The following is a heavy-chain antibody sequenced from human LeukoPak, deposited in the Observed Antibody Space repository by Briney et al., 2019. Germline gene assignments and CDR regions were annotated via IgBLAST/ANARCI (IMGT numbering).Heavy chain of an antibody. CDR3: ARGGKATVVTM. CDR1: GGSINSYY. CDR2: IYSSGST. D-gene: IGHD4-23*01. V-gene: IGHV4-4*07. Sequence: SETLSLTCTVSGGSINSYYWSWIRQPAGKGLERIGRIYSSGSTNYNPSLKSRVSMSVDTSKNQYSLKLTSVTAADTAVYYCARGGKATVVTMWGQGILVTVSS. J-gene: IGHJ4*02.